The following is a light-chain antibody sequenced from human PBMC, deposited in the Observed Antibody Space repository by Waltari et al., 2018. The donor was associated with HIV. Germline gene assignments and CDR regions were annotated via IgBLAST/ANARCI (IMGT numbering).Light chain of an antibody. CDR3: QAWGRSTSGV. V-gene: IGLV3-1*01. CDR2: QDN. J-gene: IGLJ3*02. Sequence: SYELTQPPSVAVSPGQTASTTCSRYALGDKYTSWYQQKPGQHPLLVIYQDNKRPSGIPERFSGSSSGHTATLSISGTLPLDEADYYCQAWGRSTSGVFGRGTKLTVL. CDR1: ALGDKY.